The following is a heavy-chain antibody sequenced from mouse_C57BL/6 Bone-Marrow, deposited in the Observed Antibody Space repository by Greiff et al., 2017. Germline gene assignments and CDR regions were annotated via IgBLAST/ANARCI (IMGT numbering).Heavy chain of an antibody. D-gene: IGHD1-1*01. V-gene: IGHV1-54*01. J-gene: IGHJ2*01. CDR1: GYAFTNYL. Sequence: VQRVESGAELVRPGTSVKVSCKASGYAFTNYLIEWVKQRPGQGLEWIGVINPGSGGTNYNEKFKGKATLTADKSSSTAYMQLSILTSEDSAVYFCARGFYYGSSYYFDYWGQGTTLTVSS. CDR2: INPGSGGT. CDR3: ARGFYYGSSYYFDY.